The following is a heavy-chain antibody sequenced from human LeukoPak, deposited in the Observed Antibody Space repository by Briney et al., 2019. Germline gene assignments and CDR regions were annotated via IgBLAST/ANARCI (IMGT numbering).Heavy chain of an antibody. D-gene: IGHD4-23*01. Sequence: GGSLRLSCAASGFTVTSNYMSWVRQAPGKGLEWVSVIYSGGSTYYADSVKGRFTISRDNSKDTLYLQMNGLRAEDTAVYYCARLVYGAKRHFDYWGQGTLVTVSS. CDR3: ARLVYGAKRHFDY. J-gene: IGHJ4*02. CDR2: IYSGGST. V-gene: IGHV3-53*01. CDR1: GFTVTSNY.